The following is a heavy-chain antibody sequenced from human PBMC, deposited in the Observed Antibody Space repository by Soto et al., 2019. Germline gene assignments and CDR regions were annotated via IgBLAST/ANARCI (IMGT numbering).Heavy chain of an antibody. CDR1: RGTFSSYA. D-gene: IGHD3-10*02. Sequence: QVQLVQSGAEVKKPGSSVKVSCKASRGTFSSYAINWVRQAPGQGLEWMGGIIPLSGKPNYSQKCQGRVTITADESTSPAYMELSSLRSEDTAVYYCARDHVYGEWFDSWGQGSLVPVSP. J-gene: IGHJ5*01. V-gene: IGHV1-69*01. CDR2: IIPLSGKP. CDR3: ARDHVYGEWFDS.